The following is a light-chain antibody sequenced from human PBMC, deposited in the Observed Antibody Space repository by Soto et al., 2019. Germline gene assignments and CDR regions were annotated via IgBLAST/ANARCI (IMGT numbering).Light chain of an antibody. CDR2: EVD. CDR1: SSDVGGYNY. CDR3: TSYTSSSTPV. Sequence: QSVLTQPPSASGSPGQSVTISCTGTSSDVGGYNYVSWYQHHPGKAPKLIIYEVDERPSGVPDRFSGSKSGNTASLTVSGLQAEDEADYYCTSYTSSSTPVFGTGTKVTVL. J-gene: IGLJ1*01. V-gene: IGLV2-8*01.